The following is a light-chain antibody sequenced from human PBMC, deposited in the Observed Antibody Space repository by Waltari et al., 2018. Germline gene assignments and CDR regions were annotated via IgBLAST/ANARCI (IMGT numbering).Light chain of an antibody. CDR1: SPNIGSNY. CDR2: RNN. CDR3: AAWDDSLSRWL. J-gene: IGLJ3*02. V-gene: IGLV1-47*01. Sequence: QSVLTQPPSASGTPGQRVTISCSGRSPNIGSNYVSWYQHVPGAAPKLLIYRNNQRPSGVPDRFSGSKSGTSASLAISGLRSEDEADYYCAAWDDSLSRWLLGGGTKLTVL.